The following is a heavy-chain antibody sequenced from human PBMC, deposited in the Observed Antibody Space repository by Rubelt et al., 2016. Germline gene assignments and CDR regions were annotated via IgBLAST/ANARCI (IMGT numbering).Heavy chain of an antibody. V-gene: IGHV3-21*05. CDR3: ARDAPYSGSYHQFDH. CDR2: ISDSGETI. Sequence: EVQLVESGGGLVKPGGSLRLSCAASGFTFSYYSMNWVRQAPGKGLEWVSYISDSGETIYYADSVKGRFTISRDNAKNSLYLLMNSLRVDDTAVYYCARDAPYSGSYHQFDHWGQGTLVTVSS. D-gene: IGHD1-26*01. J-gene: IGHJ4*02. CDR1: GFTFSYYS.